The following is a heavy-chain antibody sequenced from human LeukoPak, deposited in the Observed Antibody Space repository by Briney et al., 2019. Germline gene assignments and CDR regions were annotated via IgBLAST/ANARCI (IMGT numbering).Heavy chain of an antibody. CDR2: IYHSGST. Sequence: SETLSLTCTVSGGSISSGGYYWSWIRQPPGKGLEWIGYIYHSGSTYYNPSLKSRVTISVDRSKNQFSLKLSSVTAADTAVYYCARTAVAGVGYWGQGTLVTVSS. J-gene: IGHJ4*02. CDR3: ARTAVAGVGY. D-gene: IGHD6-19*01. V-gene: IGHV4-30-2*01. CDR1: GGSISSGGYY.